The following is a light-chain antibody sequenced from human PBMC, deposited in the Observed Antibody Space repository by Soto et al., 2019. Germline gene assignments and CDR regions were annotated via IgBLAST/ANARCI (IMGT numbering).Light chain of an antibody. CDR3: QRYNAFSLT. J-gene: IGKJ1*01. Sequence: IQLTQSPSTLSASVGDRVSITCRASQSLNNWMAWFQQKPGKAPKLLIYDASTIQTGVPSRFSGSGSGTEFTLTSSSRQPDDFATYYCQRYNAFSLTFGQGTRVEIK. CDR2: DAS. V-gene: IGKV1-5*01. CDR1: QSLNNW.